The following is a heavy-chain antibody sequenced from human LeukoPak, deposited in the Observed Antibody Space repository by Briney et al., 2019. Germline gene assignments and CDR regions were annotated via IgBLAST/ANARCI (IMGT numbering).Heavy chain of an antibody. CDR3: ARETPRRGETRDGYR. V-gene: IGHV3-7*01. Sequence: GGSLRLSCAASGFTFKKYWMNWVRQVPGKGLECLANIKEDGSETYYADSVKGRFTISRDNPKNLLFLQINSLRVEDTAVYYCARETPRRGETRDGYRWGQGTLVTVSS. CDR2: IKEDGSET. J-gene: IGHJ4*02. D-gene: IGHD5-24*01. CDR1: GFTFKKYW.